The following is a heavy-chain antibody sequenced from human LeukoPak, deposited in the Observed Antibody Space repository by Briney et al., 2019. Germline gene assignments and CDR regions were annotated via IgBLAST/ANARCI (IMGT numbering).Heavy chain of an antibody. Sequence: SETLSLTCAVYGGSFSGYYWSWIRQPPGKGLEWIGEINHSGSTNYNPSLKSRVTISVDTSKNQFSLKLSSVTAADTAVYYCAREGGAAPHFDYWGQGTLVTVSS. CDR1: GGSFSGYY. CDR2: INHSGST. CDR3: AREGGAAPHFDY. V-gene: IGHV4-34*01. J-gene: IGHJ4*02. D-gene: IGHD6-6*01.